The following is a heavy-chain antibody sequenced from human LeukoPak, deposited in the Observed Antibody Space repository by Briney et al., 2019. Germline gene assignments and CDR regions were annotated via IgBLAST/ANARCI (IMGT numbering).Heavy chain of an antibody. Sequence: GGSLRLSCVVSGIPFSDYYMNWIRLAPGKGLEWISYISASSSYTDYADSVKGRFTISRDNAKNTLYLQMNGLGVEDTAVYYCARSSHYDILTGYSEEDAFDIWGQGTMVTVSS. D-gene: IGHD3-9*01. V-gene: IGHV3-11*03. CDR1: GIPFSDYY. J-gene: IGHJ3*02. CDR3: ARSSHYDILTGYSEEDAFDI. CDR2: ISASSSYT.